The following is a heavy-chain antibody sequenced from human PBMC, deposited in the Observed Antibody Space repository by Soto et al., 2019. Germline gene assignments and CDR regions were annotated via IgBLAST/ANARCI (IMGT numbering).Heavy chain of an antibody. CDR2: IGGRTSDI. D-gene: IGHD3-22*01. CDR1: GFTLSRHT. Sequence: GGSLRLSCAASGFTLSRHTMNWVRQAPGKGLEWVSFIGGRTSDIYYADSVKGRFTISRDNAKNSLYLDLTRLRAEDTAVYFCVRDYYDTSGYPNTFDMWGQGTMVTVSS. V-gene: IGHV3-21*01. CDR3: VRDYYDTSGYPNTFDM. J-gene: IGHJ3*02.